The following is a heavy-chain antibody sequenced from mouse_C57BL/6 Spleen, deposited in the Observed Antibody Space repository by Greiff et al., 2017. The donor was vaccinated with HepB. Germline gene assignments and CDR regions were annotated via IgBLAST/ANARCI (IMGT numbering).Heavy chain of an antibody. Sequence: EVQLVESGGGLVKPGGSLKLSCAASGFTFSSYAMSWVRQTPEKRLEWVATISDGGSYTYYPDNVKGRFTISRDNAKNNLYLQMSHLKSEDTAMYDCARRGWGYAMDYWGQGTSVTVSS. CDR3: ARRGWGYAMDY. CDR2: ISDGGSYT. CDR1: GFTFSSYA. J-gene: IGHJ4*01. V-gene: IGHV5-4*01. D-gene: IGHD3-3*01.